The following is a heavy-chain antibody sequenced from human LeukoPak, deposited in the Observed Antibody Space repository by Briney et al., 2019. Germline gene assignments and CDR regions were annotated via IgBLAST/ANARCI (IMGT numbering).Heavy chain of an antibody. CDR3: AKRGVVIRVILVGFHKEAYYFDS. V-gene: IGHV3-23*01. J-gene: IGHJ4*02. CDR2: ISDSGGRT. Sequence: PGGSLRLSCAASGFTFSSHWMSWVRQAPGKGLEWVAGISDSGGRTNYADSVKGRFTISRDNPKNTLYLQMNSLRAEDTAVYFCAKRGVVIRVILVGFHKEAYYFDSWGQGALVTVSS. CDR1: GFTFSSHW. D-gene: IGHD3-22*01.